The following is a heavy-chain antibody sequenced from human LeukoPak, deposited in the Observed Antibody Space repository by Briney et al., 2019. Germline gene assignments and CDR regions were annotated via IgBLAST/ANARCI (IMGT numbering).Heavy chain of an antibody. Sequence: GGSLRLSCAASGFTFSSYWMHWVRQAPGKGLVWVSRISSDGSSTSYADSVKGRFTISRDNAKNTLYLQMNSLRAEDTAVYYCAREFRIVGATYPAYWGQGTLVTVSS. CDR2: ISSDGSST. D-gene: IGHD1-26*01. J-gene: IGHJ4*02. V-gene: IGHV3-74*01. CDR1: GFTFSSYW. CDR3: AREFRIVGATYPAY.